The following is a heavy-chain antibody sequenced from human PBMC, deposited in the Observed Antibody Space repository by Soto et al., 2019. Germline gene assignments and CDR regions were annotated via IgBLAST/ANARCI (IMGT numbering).Heavy chain of an antibody. CDR2: INPSADTT. CDR1: GYSVARYF. J-gene: IGHJ6*02. V-gene: IGHV1-46*01. Sequence: AASVKVSCKASGYSVARYFMHWVRQAPGQWLKWLGVINPSADTTTYAQKFQGRVTMTWDTSTNTGFMDVSSLRSEDTAIYYCARGGSSPVFCYYCGLDVWGQGTTVTVS. CDR3: ARGGSSPVFCYYCGLDV. D-gene: IGHD6-13*01.